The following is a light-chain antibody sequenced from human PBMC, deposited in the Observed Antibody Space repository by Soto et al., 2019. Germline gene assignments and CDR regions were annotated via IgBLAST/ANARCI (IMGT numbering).Light chain of an antibody. Sequence: DIQMTQSPSTLSGSVGDRVTNTCRASQTISSWLAWYQQKPGKAPKLLIYKASTLKSGVPSRFSGSGSGTEFTLTISSLQPEDFATYYCQHLNSYPFTFGQGTRLEIK. CDR1: QTISSW. J-gene: IGKJ5*01. CDR2: KAS. CDR3: QHLNSYPFT. V-gene: IGKV1-5*03.